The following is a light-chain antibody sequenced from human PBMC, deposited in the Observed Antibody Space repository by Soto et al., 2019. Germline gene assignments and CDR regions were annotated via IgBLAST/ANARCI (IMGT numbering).Light chain of an antibody. V-gene: IGKV4-1*01. CDR1: QNILYNSNNKNY. J-gene: IGKJ2*01. CDR2: WAS. Sequence: DIVMTQSPDSLAVSLGERATINCRSSQNILYNSNNKNYLAWYQQKPGQPPKLLIYWASTRESGVPDRFSGSGSGTDFTLTISSLQAEDVAVYYCQQYYSTPQTFGQGTKLEI. CDR3: QQYYSTPQT.